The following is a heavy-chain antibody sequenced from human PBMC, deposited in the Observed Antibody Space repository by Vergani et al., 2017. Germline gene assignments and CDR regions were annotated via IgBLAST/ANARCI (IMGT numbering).Heavy chain of an antibody. D-gene: IGHD2-21*02. J-gene: IGHJ3*02. CDR3: ARQVVYCGGDCYLHDAFDI. CDR2: INHSGST. CDR1: GGSFSGYY. V-gene: IGHV4-34*01. Sequence: QVQLQQWGAGLLKPSETLSLTCAVYGGSFSGYYWSWIRQPPGKGLEWIGEINHSGSTNYNPSLKSRVTISVDTSKNQFSLKLSSVTAADTAVYYCARQVVYCGGDCYLHDAFDIWGQGTMVTVSS.